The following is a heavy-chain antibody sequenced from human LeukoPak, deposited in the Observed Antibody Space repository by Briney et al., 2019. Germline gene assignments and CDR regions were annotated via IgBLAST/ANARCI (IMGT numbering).Heavy chain of an antibody. CDR2: ISFDGDNG. Sequence: GGSLRLSCAASWFTFTSYGMHWVRQAPGKGLEWVGVISFDGDNGYYADSVKGRFTISRDNNENTLFLQMNSLRVDDTAVYYCARARDYWGQGTLVTVSS. V-gene: IGHV3-30*03. CDR1: WFTFTSYG. J-gene: IGHJ4*02. CDR3: ARARDY.